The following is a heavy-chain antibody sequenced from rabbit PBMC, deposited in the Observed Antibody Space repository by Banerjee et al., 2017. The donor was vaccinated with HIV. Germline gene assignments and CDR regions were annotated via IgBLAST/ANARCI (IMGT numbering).Heavy chain of an antibody. Sequence: QEQLVESGGGLVQPEGSLTLTCTASGFSFSSSYYMCWVRQAPGKGLEWIGCIGTGSGSTYYASWAKGRFTISKTSSTTVTLQMTSLTAADTATYFCARDTYGYGDYNYAFNLWGPGTLVTVS. CDR3: ARDTYGYGDYNYAFNL. J-gene: IGHJ4*01. D-gene: IGHD2-1*01. CDR2: IGTGSGST. CDR1: GFSFSSSYY. V-gene: IGHV1S45*01.